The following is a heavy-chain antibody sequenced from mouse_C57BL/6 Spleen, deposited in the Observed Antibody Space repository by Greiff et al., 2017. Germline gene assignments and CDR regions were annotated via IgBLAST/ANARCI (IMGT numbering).Heavy chain of an antibody. J-gene: IGHJ2*01. Sequence: QVQLQQSGAELARPGASVKMSCKASGYTFTSYTMHWVKQRPGQGLEWIGYINPSSGYTKYNQKFKDKATLTTDKSSSTAYMQMSSLTSEYSACYYWARQGVDYWGQGTTLTVSS. V-gene: IGHV1-4*01. CDR2: INPSSGYT. D-gene: IGHD3-3*01. CDR1: GYTFTSYT. CDR3: ARQGVDY.